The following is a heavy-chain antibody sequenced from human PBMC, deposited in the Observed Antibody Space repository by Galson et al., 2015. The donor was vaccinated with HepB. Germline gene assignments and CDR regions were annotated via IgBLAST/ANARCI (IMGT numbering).Heavy chain of an antibody. CDR2: IHYSGNS. CDR3: ARLSSYYYDSSGSYQGGYFDL. CDR1: GGSIKNFY. D-gene: IGHD3-22*01. Sequence: SETLSLTCTVSGGSIKNFYWSWLRQPPGKGPEWIGNIHYSGNSNQNPSLKGRVTISVDMSKSQFSLNLTSVTAADTAVYYCARLSSYYYDSSGSYQGGYFDLWGRGALVSVSS. J-gene: IGHJ2*01. V-gene: IGHV4-59*08.